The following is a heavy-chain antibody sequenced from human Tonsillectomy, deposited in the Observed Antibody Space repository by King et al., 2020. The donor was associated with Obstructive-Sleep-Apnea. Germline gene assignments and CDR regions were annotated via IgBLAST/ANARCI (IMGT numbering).Heavy chain of an antibody. D-gene: IGHD5-12*01. J-gene: IGHJ4*02. Sequence: VQLQQWGAGLLKPSETLSLTCAVYGGFFSGYYWSWIRQPPGKGLEWIGEINHSGSTNYNPSLKSRVTISVDTSKNQFSLKLSSVTAADTAVYYCARGAIRAPGYWGQGTLVTVSS. CDR2: INHSGST. V-gene: IGHV4-34*01. CDR3: ARGAIRAPGY. CDR1: GGFFSGYY.